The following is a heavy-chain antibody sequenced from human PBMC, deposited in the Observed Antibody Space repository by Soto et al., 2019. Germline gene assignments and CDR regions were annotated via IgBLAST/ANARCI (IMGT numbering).Heavy chain of an antibody. Sequence: TLSLNCTVSGGSISSGDYFWTWIRKLPGKGLEWMGYIYFSGSAYYNPSLKSRLTMSLDTSENQSSLRLTSVTAADRGLDFCPRDDYLTARAYEQWRQGILVTGSS. D-gene: IGHD4-17*01. CDR2: IYFSGSA. J-gene: IGHJ4*02. CDR1: GGSISSGDYF. CDR3: PRDDYLTARAYEQ. V-gene: IGHV4-31*03.